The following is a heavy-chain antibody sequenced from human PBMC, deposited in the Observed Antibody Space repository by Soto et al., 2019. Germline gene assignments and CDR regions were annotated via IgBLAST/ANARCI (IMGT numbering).Heavy chain of an antibody. CDR1: GYTFTSYG. J-gene: IGHJ6*03. CDR3: ARGNILAGYYQRVSYYYYYYMDV. V-gene: IGHV1-18*01. Sequence: ASVKVSCKASGYTFTSYGISWVRQAPGQGLEWMGWISAYNGNTNYAQKLQGRVTMTTDTSTSTAYMERRSLRSDETAVYYCARGNILAGYYQRVSYYYYYYMDVWGKGTTVTVSS. CDR2: ISAYNGNT. D-gene: IGHD3-9*01.